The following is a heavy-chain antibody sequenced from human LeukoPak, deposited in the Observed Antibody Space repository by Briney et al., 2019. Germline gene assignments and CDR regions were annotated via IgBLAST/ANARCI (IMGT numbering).Heavy chain of an antibody. CDR3: ARDLVPNFGPFDY. D-gene: IGHD3-16*01. Sequence: GGSLRLSCAASGFTFSSYSMYWVRQAPGKGLEWVSSISSSSSYIYYADSVKGRFTISRDNAKNSLYLQMNSLRAEDTAVYYCARDLVPNFGPFDYWGQGTLVTVSS. V-gene: IGHV3-21*01. J-gene: IGHJ4*02. CDR2: ISSSSSYI. CDR1: GFTFSSYS.